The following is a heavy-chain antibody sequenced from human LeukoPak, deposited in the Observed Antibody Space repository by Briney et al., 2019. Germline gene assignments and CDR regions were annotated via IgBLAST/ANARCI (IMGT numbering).Heavy chain of an antibody. V-gene: IGHV1-2*04. CDR1: GYTFTAYY. CDR3: ATMGAEIDY. Sequence: GASVKVSCKASGYTFTAYYMHWVRQAPGQGLGWMGWINPNSGGTNYAQKFQGWVTMTRDTSISTVYMELSRLRSDDTAVYYCATMGAEIDYWGQGTLVTVPS. CDR2: INPNSGGT. D-gene: IGHD1-26*01. J-gene: IGHJ4*02.